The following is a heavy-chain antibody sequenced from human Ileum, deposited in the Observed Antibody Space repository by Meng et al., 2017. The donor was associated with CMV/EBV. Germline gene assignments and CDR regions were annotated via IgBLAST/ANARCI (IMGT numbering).Heavy chain of an antibody. CDR3: AKVHDSSGYYVAGWLDP. D-gene: IGHD3-22*01. V-gene: IGHV3-23*01. CDR1: TFSTYA. CDR2: ISNSGGTT. J-gene: IGHJ5*02. Sequence: TFSTYAMSWVRQAPGKGLEWVSGISNSGGTTYYEDSVKGRFTISRDNSKNTLYLQMNSLRAEDTAVYYCAKVHDSSGYYVAGWLDPWGQGTLVTVSS.